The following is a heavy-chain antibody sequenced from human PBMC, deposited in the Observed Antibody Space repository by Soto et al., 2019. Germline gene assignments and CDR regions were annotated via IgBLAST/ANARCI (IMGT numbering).Heavy chain of an antibody. CDR1: GLTFSSYA. Sequence: EVQLLESGGCLVQPGGSLRLSCAASGLTFSSYAMSWVRQATGKGLEWVSAISGSGGSTYYADSAKGRFTISRDNSKNTRYRQMNSLRAEDTAVDYCAKDKWLGLALDYWGQGTLVTVSS. CDR3: AKDKWLGLALDY. V-gene: IGHV3-23*01. J-gene: IGHJ4*02. CDR2: ISGSGGST. D-gene: IGHD6-19*01.